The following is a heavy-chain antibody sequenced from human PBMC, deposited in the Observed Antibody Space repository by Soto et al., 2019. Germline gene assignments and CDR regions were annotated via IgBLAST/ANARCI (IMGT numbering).Heavy chain of an antibody. D-gene: IGHD3-10*01. CDR2: INAGNGNT. V-gene: IGHV1-3*01. Sequence: ASVKVSCKASGYTFSSYAIHWVRQAPGQGLEWMGRINAGNGNTKYSQKFQGRVTITADKSTSTAYMELSSLRSEDTAVYFCASDYYGSGSYYNEASDYWGQGTLVTVSS. CDR3: ASDYYGSGSYYNEASDY. J-gene: IGHJ4*02. CDR1: GYTFSSYA.